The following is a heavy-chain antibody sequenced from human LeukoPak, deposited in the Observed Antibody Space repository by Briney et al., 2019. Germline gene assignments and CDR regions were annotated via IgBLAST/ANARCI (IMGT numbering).Heavy chain of an antibody. CDR3: ARSPEDAFDI. CDR1: GFTFSNYA. Sequence: PGGSLRLSCAASGFTFSNYAMSWVRQAPGKGLEWVSSISSSSSYIYYADSVKGRFTISRDNAKNSLYLQMNSLRAEDTAVYYCARSPEDAFDIWGQGTMVTVSS. J-gene: IGHJ3*02. D-gene: IGHD1-14*01. CDR2: ISSSSSYI. V-gene: IGHV3-21*01.